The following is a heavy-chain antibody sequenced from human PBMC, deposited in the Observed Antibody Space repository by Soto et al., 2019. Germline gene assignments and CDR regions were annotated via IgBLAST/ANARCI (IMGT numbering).Heavy chain of an antibody. Sequence: SGFTVSSNYMSWVRQAPGKGLEWVSVIYSGGSTYYADSVKGRFTISRDNSKNTLYLQMNSLRAEDTAVYYCARLIAAAGSDYWGQGTLVTVSS. J-gene: IGHJ4*02. V-gene: IGHV3-66*04. CDR3: ARLIAAAGSDY. CDR1: GFTVSSNY. D-gene: IGHD6-13*01. CDR2: IYSGGST.